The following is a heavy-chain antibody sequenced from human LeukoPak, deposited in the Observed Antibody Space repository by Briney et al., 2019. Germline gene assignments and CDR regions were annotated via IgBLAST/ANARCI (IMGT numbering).Heavy chain of an antibody. Sequence: GASVKVSCKASGYTFTSYGISWVRQAPGQGLEWMGWISAYNGNTNYAQKLQGRVTITADKSTSTAYMELSSLRSEDTAVYYCARSPSTMIVAKYYFDYWGQGTLVTVSS. D-gene: IGHD3-22*01. CDR1: GYTFTSYG. J-gene: IGHJ4*02. CDR3: ARSPSTMIVAKYYFDY. CDR2: ISAYNGNT. V-gene: IGHV1-18*01.